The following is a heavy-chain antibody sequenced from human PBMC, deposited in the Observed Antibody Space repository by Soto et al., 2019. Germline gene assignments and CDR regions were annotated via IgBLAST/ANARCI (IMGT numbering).Heavy chain of an antibody. CDR1: GASVSSGSHY. Sequence: QVQLQESGPGLVKPSETLSLTCTVSGASVSSGSHYWTWIRQPPGKGLEWIGNISSSGGTNYSRSHKXLXTXSLXASYNRYSLILSPVTPAYRAVYYGARGLGKTGMYVWGPVTTVNVS. CDR3: ARGLGKTGMYV. J-gene: IGHJ6*02. D-gene: IGHD3-9*01. V-gene: IGHV4-61*01. CDR2: ISSSGGT.